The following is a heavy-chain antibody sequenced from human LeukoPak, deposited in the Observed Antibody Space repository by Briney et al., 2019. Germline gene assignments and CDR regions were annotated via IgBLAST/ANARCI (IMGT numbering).Heavy chain of an antibody. CDR1: GFTFSSHS. V-gene: IGHV3-23*01. CDR3: AKLTSH. CDR2: IIPGGGSA. Sequence: GGSLRLSCAASGFTFSSHSMSWVRQAPGKGLEWVSSIIPGGGSAYYTDPVKGRFTISRDNSKSMLYLQMNSLRAEDTAVYYCAKLTSHWGQGSLVTVSS. J-gene: IGHJ4*02.